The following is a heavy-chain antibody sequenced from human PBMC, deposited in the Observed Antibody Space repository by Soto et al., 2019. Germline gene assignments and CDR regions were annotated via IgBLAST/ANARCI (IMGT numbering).Heavy chain of an antibody. J-gene: IGHJ4*02. Sequence: PSETLSLTCTVSGGSISSGDYYWSWIRQPPGKGLEWIGYIYYSGSTYYNQSLKSRVTISVDRSKNQFSLKLSSVTAADTAVYYCARATGIAAAFDYWGQGTLVTVSS. CDR1: GGSISSGDYY. CDR3: ARATGIAAAFDY. V-gene: IGHV4-30-4*01. CDR2: IYYSGST. D-gene: IGHD6-13*01.